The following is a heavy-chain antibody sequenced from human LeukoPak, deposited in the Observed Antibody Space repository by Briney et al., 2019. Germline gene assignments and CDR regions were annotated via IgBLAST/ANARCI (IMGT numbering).Heavy chain of an antibody. Sequence: SQTPSLTCAISGDSVSSNSAAWNWIRQSPSRGLEWLGRTYYMSKWYNDYAVSVKSRITINPETSKNQFSLQLKSATPEDTAVYYCARSHWNYDNWFDPWGQGTLVTVSS. CDR2: TYYMSKWYN. J-gene: IGHJ5*02. D-gene: IGHD1-7*01. CDR3: ARSHWNYDNWFDP. V-gene: IGHV6-1*01. CDR1: GDSVSSNSAA.